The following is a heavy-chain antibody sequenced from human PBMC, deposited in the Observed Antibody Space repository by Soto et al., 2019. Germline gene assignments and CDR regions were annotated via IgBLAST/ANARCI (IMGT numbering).Heavy chain of an antibody. Sequence: EVQLVESGGGLVQPGGSLRLSCAASGFLFNTYWMFWVRQAPRKGLLWGSRIKSDGSSTNYADSVKGRFTISRDNAKNTLYLQMPSLRAEDTAVYYCAIGGGDYNYLDYWGQGSLVTVSS. CDR3: AIGGGDYNYLDY. CDR2: IKSDGSST. V-gene: IGHV3-74*01. J-gene: IGHJ4*02. D-gene: IGHD3-9*01. CDR1: GFLFNTYW.